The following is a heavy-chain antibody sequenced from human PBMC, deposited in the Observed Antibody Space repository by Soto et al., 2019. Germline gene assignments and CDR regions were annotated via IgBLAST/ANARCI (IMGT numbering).Heavy chain of an antibody. V-gene: IGHV4-59*01. Sequence: QVQLQESGPGLVKPSETLSLTCTVSGGSISSYYWSWIRQPPGKGLEWIGYIYYSGSTNYNPSLKSRVTISVDTSKNQFSLKLSSVTAADTAVYYCARGYCGGDCLRNWFDPWGQGTLVTVSS. D-gene: IGHD2-21*02. CDR3: ARGYCGGDCLRNWFDP. CDR2: IYYSGST. J-gene: IGHJ5*02. CDR1: GGSISSYY.